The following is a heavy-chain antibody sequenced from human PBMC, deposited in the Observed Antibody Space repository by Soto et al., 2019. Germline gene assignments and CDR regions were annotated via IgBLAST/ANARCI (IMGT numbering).Heavy chain of an antibody. CDR1: GFIPSSYA. V-gene: IGHV3-23*01. Sequence: GGSLRLSCVVSGFIPSSYAMSWVRQAPGKGLEWVSGISGSGGATSYADSVKGRFTICRDNSKNTLYLQMNSLSAEDTAIYYCAKDAIMVSSSFNYFDFWGQGALVTVSS. J-gene: IGHJ4*02. CDR3: AKDAIMVSSSFNYFDF. CDR2: ISGSGGAT. D-gene: IGHD6-13*01.